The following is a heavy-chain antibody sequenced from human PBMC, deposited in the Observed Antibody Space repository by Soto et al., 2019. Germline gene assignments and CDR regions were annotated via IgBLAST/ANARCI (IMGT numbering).Heavy chain of an antibody. CDR3: TTDPCHLTGTRGY. Sequence: EVQLVESGGGLVKPGGSLRLSCAASGFTFSNAWMSWVRQAPGKGLEWVGRIKSTTDGGTTDYAAPVKGRFTISRDDSNNTLYLKMISLKTGDTAVYYCTTDPCHLTGTRGYWGQGTLVTVSS. D-gene: IGHD1-7*01. CDR1: GFTFSNAW. V-gene: IGHV3-15*01. CDR2: IKSTTDGGTT. J-gene: IGHJ4*02.